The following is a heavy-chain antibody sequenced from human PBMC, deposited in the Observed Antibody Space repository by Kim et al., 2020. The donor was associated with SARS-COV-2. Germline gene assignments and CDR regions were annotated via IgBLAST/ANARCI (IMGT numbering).Heavy chain of an antibody. CDR3: ARAAWIQLWSNWFDP. V-gene: IGHV1-46*01. CDR2: INPSGGST. Sequence: ASVKVSCKASGYTFTSYYMHWVRQAPGQGLEWMGIINPSGGSTSYAQKFQGRVTMTRDTSTSTVYMELSSLRSEDTAVYYCARAAWIQLWSNWFDPWGQGTLVTVSS. J-gene: IGHJ5*02. CDR1: GYTFTSYY. D-gene: IGHD5-18*01.